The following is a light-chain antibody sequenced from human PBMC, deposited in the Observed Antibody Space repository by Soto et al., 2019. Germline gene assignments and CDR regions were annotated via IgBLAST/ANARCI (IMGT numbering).Light chain of an antibody. Sequence: LTQPASVSGSPGQSITISCTGTSSDVGGYNFVSWYQQHPGKAPKHMIYDVRNLPSGVSNRFSGPNAGNTESLTISGLHXXXEADYYCSSYTSITTYVFGPGTKVTVL. CDR3: SSYTSITTYV. CDR1: SSDVGGYNF. V-gene: IGLV2-14*01. J-gene: IGLJ1*01. CDR2: DVR.